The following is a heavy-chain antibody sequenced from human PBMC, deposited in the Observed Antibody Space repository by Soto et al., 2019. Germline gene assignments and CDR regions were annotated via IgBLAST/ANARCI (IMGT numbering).Heavy chain of an antibody. Sequence: QITLKESGPTLVKPTQTLTLTCTFSGFSLSTSGVGVGWIRQAPGKALEWLALIYWDDDKRYSPSLKSRLTLTKDTSKNQVVLTMTNMDPVDTVTYYCAHALTSXXXXVXYXYGMDVWGQGTTVTVSS. D-gene: IGHD7-27*01. V-gene: IGHV2-5*02. CDR2: IYWDDDK. CDR1: GFSLSTSGVG. J-gene: IGHJ6*02. CDR3: AHALTSXXXXVXYXYGMDV.